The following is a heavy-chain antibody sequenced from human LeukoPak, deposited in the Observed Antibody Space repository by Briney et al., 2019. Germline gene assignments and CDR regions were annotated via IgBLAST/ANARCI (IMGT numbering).Heavy chain of an antibody. D-gene: IGHD4-11*01. Sequence: SETLSLTCTVSGGSISRGDYYWSWIRQPPGKGLEWIGYIYYSGSTYYNPSLKSRVTISVDTSKNQFSLKLSSVTAADTAVYYCARDLTHYRDFDYWGQGTLVTVSS. V-gene: IGHV4-30-4*08. CDR3: ARDLTHYRDFDY. CDR1: GGSISRGDYY. CDR2: IYYSGST. J-gene: IGHJ4*02.